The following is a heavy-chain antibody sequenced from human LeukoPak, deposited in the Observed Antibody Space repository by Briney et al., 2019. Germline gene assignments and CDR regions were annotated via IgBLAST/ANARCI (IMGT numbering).Heavy chain of an antibody. Sequence: GGSLRLSCAASGFTFSNYSLNWVRQAPGKGLEWISYISSSGSNIDYADSVKGRFTISRDNGKNSLFLQMNSLRVEDTAVYYCARTAFDWSQVGGNWFDPWGQGTLVTVSS. CDR2: ISSSGSNI. V-gene: IGHV3-48*03. D-gene: IGHD3-9*01. CDR1: GFTFSNYS. CDR3: ARTAFDWSQVGGNWFDP. J-gene: IGHJ5*02.